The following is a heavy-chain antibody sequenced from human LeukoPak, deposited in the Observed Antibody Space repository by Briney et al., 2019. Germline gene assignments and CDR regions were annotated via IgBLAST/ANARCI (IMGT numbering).Heavy chain of an antibody. CDR3: ATPFLDYGGYGNFGY. CDR1: GGSFSGYY. CDR2: INHSGST. J-gene: IGHJ4*02. D-gene: IGHD4-23*01. Sequence: SETLSLTCAVYGGSFSGYYWSWIRQPPGKGLEWIGEINHSGSTNYNPSLKSRATISVDTSKNQFPLKLSSVTAADTAVYYCATPFLDYGGYGNFGYWGQGTLVTVSS. V-gene: IGHV4-34*01.